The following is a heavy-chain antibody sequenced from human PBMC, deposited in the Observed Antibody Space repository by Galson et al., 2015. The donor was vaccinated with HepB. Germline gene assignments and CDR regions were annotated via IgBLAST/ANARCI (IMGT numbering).Heavy chain of an antibody. CDR3: ARDDPYCSGASCYFGY. V-gene: IGHV1-69*10. CDR2: IMPSFGVP. D-gene: IGHD2-15*01. J-gene: IGHJ4*02. Sequence: SVKVSCKASGDTLRSYTLTWVRQAPRQGLEWMGGIMPSFGVPSYAPRFQDRVTITADKSTNTAYMELSGLTSEDTAVYYCARDDPYCSGASCYFGYWGQGTLVTVSS. CDR1: GDTLRSYT.